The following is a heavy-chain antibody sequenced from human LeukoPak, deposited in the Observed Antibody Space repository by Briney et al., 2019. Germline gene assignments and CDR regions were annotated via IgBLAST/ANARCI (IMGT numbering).Heavy chain of an antibody. CDR1: GYTFTDYD. CDR3: ARGDFGETNTAFDV. V-gene: IGHV1-8*03. CDR2: INPNSAST. Sequence: GASVKVSCKTSGYTFTDYDVHWVRQAPGQGLEWMGWINPNSASTNYAQRLQGRVTFTRDTSLSIAYMELSSLTSEDAAVYFCARGDFGETNTAFDVRGQGTLVAVSS. D-gene: IGHD4-17*01. J-gene: IGHJ3*01.